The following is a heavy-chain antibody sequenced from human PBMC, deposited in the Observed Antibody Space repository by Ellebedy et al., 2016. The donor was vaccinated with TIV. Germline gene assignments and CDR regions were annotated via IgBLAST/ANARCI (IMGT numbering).Heavy chain of an antibody. CDR1: GGSISSYY. D-gene: IGHD5-18*01. CDR2: IYYSGST. Sequence: MPGGSLRLSCTVSGGSISSYYWSWIRQPPGKGLEWIGYIYYSGSTNYNPSLKSRVTISVDTSKNQFSLKLSSVTAADTAVYYCARGYSYGPVDYWGQGTLVTVSS. J-gene: IGHJ4*02. CDR3: ARGYSYGPVDY. V-gene: IGHV4-59*01.